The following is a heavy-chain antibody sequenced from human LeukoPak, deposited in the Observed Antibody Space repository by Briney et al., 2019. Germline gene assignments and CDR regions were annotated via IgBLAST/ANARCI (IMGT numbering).Heavy chain of an antibody. V-gene: IGHV4-34*01. Sequence: SETLSLTCAVYGGSFSGYYWSWIRQPPGKGLEWIGSIYYSGSTYYNPSLKSRVTISVDTSKNQFSLKLSSVTAADTAVYYCARLMTTVVSNWFDPWGQGTLVTVSS. CDR3: ARLMTTVVSNWFDP. D-gene: IGHD4-11*01. CDR1: GGSFSGYY. CDR2: IYYSGST. J-gene: IGHJ5*02.